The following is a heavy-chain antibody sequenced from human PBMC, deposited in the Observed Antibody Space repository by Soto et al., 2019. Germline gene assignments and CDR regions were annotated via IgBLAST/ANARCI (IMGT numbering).Heavy chain of an antibody. CDR1: GYTFTSYG. CDR3: AREPYYYDSSGYYPGAYFDY. J-gene: IGHJ4*02. D-gene: IGHD3-22*01. CDR2: ISAYNGNT. V-gene: IGHV1-18*01. Sequence: ASVKVSCKASGYTFTSYGISWVRQAPGQGLEWMGWISAYNGNTNYAQKLQGRVTMTTDTSASTAYMELRSLRSDDTAVYYCAREPYYYDSSGYYPGAYFDYWGQGTLVTVSS.